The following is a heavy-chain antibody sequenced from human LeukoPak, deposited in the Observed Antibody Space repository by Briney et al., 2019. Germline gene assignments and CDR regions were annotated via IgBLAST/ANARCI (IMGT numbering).Heavy chain of an antibody. D-gene: IGHD6-19*01. CDR2: INHSGST. CDR3: ARHIPSGWWPDAFDI. CDR1: GGSFSGYY. Sequence: SETLSLTCAVYGGSFSGYYWSWIRQPPGKGPEWIGEINHSGSTNYNPSLKSRVTISVDTSKNQFSLKLSSVTAADTAVYYCARHIPSGWWPDAFDIWGQGTMVTVSS. J-gene: IGHJ3*02. V-gene: IGHV4-34*01.